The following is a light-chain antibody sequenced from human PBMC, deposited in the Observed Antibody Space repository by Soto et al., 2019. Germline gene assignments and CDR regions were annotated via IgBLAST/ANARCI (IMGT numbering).Light chain of an antibody. CDR3: SSFTISRNTVI. CDR2: GNS. CDR1: SSNIGAGYD. Sequence: QLVLAQPPSVSGAPGQKVTISCTGSSSNIGAGYDLHWYQQLPGTAPKLLLYGNSNRPSGVPDRFSGSKSGTSASLAITGLQGEDEADYYCSSFTISRNTVIFGGGTKLTVL. V-gene: IGLV1-40*01. J-gene: IGLJ2*01.